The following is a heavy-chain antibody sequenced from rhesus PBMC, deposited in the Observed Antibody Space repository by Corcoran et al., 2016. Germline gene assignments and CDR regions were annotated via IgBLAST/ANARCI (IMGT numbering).Heavy chain of an antibody. Sequence: QVQLQESGPGLVKPSETLSLTCAGCGGSTSEGYYWSWIRQHPGKGLEWIWYIYGGGGRTYYNPSLKSRVTISTDTSKNQFSLKLSSVTAADTAVYYCARAGGTMVVVISRVFDYWGQGVLVTVSS. J-gene: IGHJ4*01. D-gene: IGHD3-28*01. CDR3: ARAGGTMVVVISRVFDY. V-gene: IGHV4-106*01. CDR1: GGSTSEGYY. CDR2: IYGGGGRT.